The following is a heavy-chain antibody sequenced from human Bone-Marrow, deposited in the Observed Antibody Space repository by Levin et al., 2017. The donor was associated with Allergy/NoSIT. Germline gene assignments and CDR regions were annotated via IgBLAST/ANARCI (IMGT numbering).Heavy chain of an antibody. J-gene: IGHJ4*02. D-gene: IGHD6-19*01. CDR2: ISNSGDII. CDR3: AREPHSSGWDHDY. V-gene: IGHV3-48*03. Sequence: PGGSLRLSCAASGYTFSSYEMNWVRQAPGKGLEWVSYISNSGDIIYYADSVKGRFTISRDNAKNSLYLQMNSLRVEDTAVYYCAREPHSSGWDHDYWGQGTLVTVSS. CDR1: GYTFSSYE.